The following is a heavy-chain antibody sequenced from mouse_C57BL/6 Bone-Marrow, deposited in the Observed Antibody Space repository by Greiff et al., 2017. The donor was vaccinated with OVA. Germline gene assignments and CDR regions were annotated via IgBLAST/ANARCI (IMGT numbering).Heavy chain of an antibody. CDR1: GFTFSSYA. J-gene: IGHJ4*01. CDR2: ISDGGSYT. V-gene: IGHV5-4*01. Sequence: EVHLVESGGGLVKPGGSLKLSCAASGFTFSSYAMSWVRQTPEKRLEWVATISDGGSYTYYPDNVKGRFTISRANAKNNLYLQMSHLKSEDTAMYYCARDPIYYDDDRGYAMDYWGQGTSVTVSS. CDR3: ARDPIYYDDDRGYAMDY. D-gene: IGHD2-4*01.